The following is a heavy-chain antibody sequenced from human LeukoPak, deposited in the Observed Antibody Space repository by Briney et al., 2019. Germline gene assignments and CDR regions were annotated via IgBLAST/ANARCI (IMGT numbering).Heavy chain of an antibody. CDR3: TKGAYGYLDY. J-gene: IGHJ4*02. Sequence: GGSLRLSCTSSGFTFGDYAMSWLRQAPGKGLEGIGFIRSKAYRGTTEYAASVKGRFAISRDDSKSIAYLQMNSLKTEDTAVYYCTKGAYGYLDYWGQGTLVTVSS. D-gene: IGHD4-17*01. V-gene: IGHV3-49*03. CDR2: IRSKAYRGTT. CDR1: GFTFGDYA.